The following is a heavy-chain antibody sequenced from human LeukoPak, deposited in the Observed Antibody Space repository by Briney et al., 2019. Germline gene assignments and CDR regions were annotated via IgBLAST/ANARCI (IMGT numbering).Heavy chain of an antibody. CDR2: IYSGGST. CDR1: GFTVSSNY. Sequence: GGSLRLSCAASGFTVSSNYMSWVRQAPGKGLGWGSVIYSGGSTYYADSVKGRFTISRDNSKNTLYLQMNSLRAEDTAVYYCASMTIWGSYRPPHYWGQGTLVTVSS. D-gene: IGHD3-16*02. CDR3: ASMTIWGSYRPPHY. V-gene: IGHV3-53*01. J-gene: IGHJ4*02.